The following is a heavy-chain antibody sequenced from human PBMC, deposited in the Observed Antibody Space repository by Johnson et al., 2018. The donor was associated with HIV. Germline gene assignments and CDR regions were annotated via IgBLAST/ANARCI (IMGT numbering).Heavy chain of an antibody. V-gene: IGHV3-30-3*02. CDR2: ISYDGSNK. D-gene: IGHD1-26*01. J-gene: IGHJ3*02. CDR3: AKSWHSGSLYDAFDI. Sequence: QMQLVESGGGVVQPGRSLRLSCVASGFTFSSYTMHWVRQAPGKGLEWVAVISYDGSNKYYADSVKGRFTISRDNSKNTLYLQMNSLRAEDTAVYYCAKSWHSGSLYDAFDIWGQGTMVTVSS. CDR1: GFTFSSYT.